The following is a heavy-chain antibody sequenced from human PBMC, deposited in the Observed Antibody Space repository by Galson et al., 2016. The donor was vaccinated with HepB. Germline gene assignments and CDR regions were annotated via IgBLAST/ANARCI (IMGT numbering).Heavy chain of an antibody. Sequence: QSGAEVKKSGESLKISCQTSGFHFPSTWIGWVRQLPGKGLEWMGIVYPADSETKYSPSFEGQVTISVDKAISTAYLQWDSLKASDTGTYYWARRAADWGHWGQGTRVTVS. CDR1: GFHFPSTW. V-gene: IGHV5-51*01. D-gene: IGHD3-9*01. CDR3: ARRAADWGH. CDR2: VYPADSET. J-gene: IGHJ4*02.